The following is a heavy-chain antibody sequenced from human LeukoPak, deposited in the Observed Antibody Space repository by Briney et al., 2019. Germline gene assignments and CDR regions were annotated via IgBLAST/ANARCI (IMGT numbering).Heavy chain of an antibody. D-gene: IGHD3-22*01. Sequence: SGPTLVNPTQTLTLTCTFSGYSLRTRRVGVGWIRQPPGKALEWLPLFYWDDDKRYSPSLKSKLTNTKDTSKNQVVLTMTSMDPVDTATYYCGHLYHDSSGYYPQYYFDYWGQGTLVTVSS. CDR2: FYWDDDK. J-gene: IGHJ4*02. CDR3: GHLYHDSSGYYPQYYFDY. CDR1: GYSLRTRRVG. V-gene: IGHV2-5*02.